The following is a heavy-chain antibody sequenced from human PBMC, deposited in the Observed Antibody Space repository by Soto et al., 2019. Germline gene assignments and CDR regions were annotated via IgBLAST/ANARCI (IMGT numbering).Heavy chain of an antibody. CDR2: IKSTIDGGTT. CDR1: GFPFLNAW. D-gene: IGHD3-22*01. J-gene: IGHJ4*01. CDR3: TTDSYSTIIIVRFDS. Sequence: GGSLRLSCAASGFPFLNAWMNWVRQAPGKGLEWVGRIKSTIDGGTTDYAEPVKGRFAISRDDSNNMVYLQMNSLKIEDTAVYYCTTDSYSTIIIVRFDSWGHGTLVTVSS. V-gene: IGHV3-15*07.